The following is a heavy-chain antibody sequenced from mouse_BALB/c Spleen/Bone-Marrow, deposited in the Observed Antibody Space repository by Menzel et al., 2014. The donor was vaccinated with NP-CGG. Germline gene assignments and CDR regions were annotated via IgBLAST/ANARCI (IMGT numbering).Heavy chain of an antibody. CDR2: INPDSSTI. CDR3: ARLGYYGGFAY. V-gene: IGHV4-1*02. D-gene: IGHD2-3*01. Sequence: EVQVVESGGGLVQPGRSLKISCAASGFDFSGFWMGWVRLAPGKGLEWIGEINPDSSTINYTPSLKDRFIISRDNAKNTLYLQMSKVRSEDTALYYCARLGYYGGFAYWGQGTLVTASA. J-gene: IGHJ3*01. CDR1: GFDFSGFW.